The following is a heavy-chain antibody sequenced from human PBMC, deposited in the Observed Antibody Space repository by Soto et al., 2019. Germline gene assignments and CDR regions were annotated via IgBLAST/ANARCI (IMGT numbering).Heavy chain of an antibody. CDR1: GYTFTSYD. CDR3: ARAYSSSWYALPFDP. Sequence: QVQLVQSGAEVKKPGASVKVSCKASGYTFTSYDINWVRKATGQGLEWMGWMNPNSGNTGYAQKYKRRVSMTMNTSRSTGYVELSSLRSEDTAVYDCARAYSSSWYALPFDPWGQGTLVTVSS. V-gene: IGHV1-8*01. J-gene: IGHJ5*02. CDR2: MNPNSGNT. D-gene: IGHD6-13*01.